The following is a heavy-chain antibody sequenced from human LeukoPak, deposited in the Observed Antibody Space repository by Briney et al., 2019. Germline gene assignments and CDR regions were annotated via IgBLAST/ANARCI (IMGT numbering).Heavy chain of an antibody. CDR2: ISWNSGSI. V-gene: IGHV3-9*01. D-gene: IGHD6-19*01. Sequence: GGSLRLSCAASGLTFDDYAMHWVRQAPGKGLEWVSGISWNSGSIGYADSVKGRFTISRDNAKNSLYLQMNSLRAEDTALYYCAKVGYSSGWAFDYWGQGTLVTVSS. J-gene: IGHJ4*02. CDR3: AKVGYSSGWAFDY. CDR1: GLTFDDYA.